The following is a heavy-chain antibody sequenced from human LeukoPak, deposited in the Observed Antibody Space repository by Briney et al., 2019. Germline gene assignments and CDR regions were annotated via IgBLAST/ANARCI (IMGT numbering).Heavy chain of an antibody. J-gene: IGHJ5*02. D-gene: IGHD2-15*01. Sequence: SVKVSCKASGGTFSSYAISWVRQALGQGLEWMGGIIPIFGTANYAQKFQGRVTITTDESTSTAYMELSSLRSEDTAVYYCAGTVVVADTRLNWFDPWGQGTLVTVSS. CDR1: GGTFSSYA. CDR3: AGTVVVADTRLNWFDP. V-gene: IGHV1-69*05. CDR2: IIPIFGTA.